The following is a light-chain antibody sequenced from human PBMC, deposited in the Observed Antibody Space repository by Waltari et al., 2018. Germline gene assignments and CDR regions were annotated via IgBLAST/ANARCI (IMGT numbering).Light chain of an antibody. CDR3: SSYSTSTIWV. J-gene: IGLJ3*02. Sequence: QSALTQPASVSGSPGQSITISCTGTSSDVGYYNYVSWCQHHPGKAPKLILLDVTKRPSGVSSRFSGAKSGNTASLTISGLQADDEAHYYCSSYSTSTIWVFGGGTKVTVL. CDR2: DVT. V-gene: IGLV2-14*03. CDR1: SSDVGYYNY.